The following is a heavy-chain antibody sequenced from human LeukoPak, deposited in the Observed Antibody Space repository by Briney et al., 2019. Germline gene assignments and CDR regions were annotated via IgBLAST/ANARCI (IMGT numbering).Heavy chain of an antibody. J-gene: IGHJ4*02. D-gene: IGHD5-12*01. CDR1: GGSISSYY. Sequence: SETLSLTCTVSGGSISSYYWSWIRQPAGKGLEWIGRIYTSGSTNYNPSLKSRVTMSVDTSKNQFSLKLSSVTAADTAVYYCARGGDIVATPYYFDYWGQGTLVTVSS. V-gene: IGHV4-4*07. CDR3: ARGGDIVATPYYFDY. CDR2: IYTSGST.